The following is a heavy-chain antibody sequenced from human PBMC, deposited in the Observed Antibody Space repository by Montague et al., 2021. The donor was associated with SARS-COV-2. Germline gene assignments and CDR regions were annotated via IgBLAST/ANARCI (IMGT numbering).Heavy chain of an antibody. V-gene: IGHV3-23*01. CDR1: GFTFSSYA. J-gene: IGHJ4*02. CDR2: ISGSGGST. D-gene: IGHD3-10*01. Sequence: SLRLSCAASGFTFSSYAMSWVRQAPGKGLEWVAAISGSGGSTYYADSVKGRFTISRDNSKNTLYLQMNSLRAEDTAVYYCAKDRAWFGELSSPYYWGQGTMVIVSS. CDR3: AKDRAWFGELSSPYY.